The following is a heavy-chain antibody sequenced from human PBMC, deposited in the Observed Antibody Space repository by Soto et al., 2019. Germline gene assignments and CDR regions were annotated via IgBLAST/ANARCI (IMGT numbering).Heavy chain of an antibody. CDR3: ARDDGSSWSGGLDY. Sequence: QVQLVESGGGVVQPGRSLRLPCAASGFTFSSYGMHWVRQAPGKGLEWVAVIWYDGSNKYYADSVKGRFTISRDNSKNTLYLQMNSLRAEDTAVYYCARDDGSSWSGGLDYWGQGTLVTVSS. CDR1: GFTFSSYG. D-gene: IGHD6-13*01. V-gene: IGHV3-33*01. J-gene: IGHJ4*02. CDR2: IWYDGSNK.